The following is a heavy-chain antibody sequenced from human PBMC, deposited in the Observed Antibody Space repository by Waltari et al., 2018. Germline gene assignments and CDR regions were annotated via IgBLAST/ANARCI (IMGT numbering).Heavy chain of an antibody. V-gene: IGHV1-69*01. CDR3: ARPMTTVTKAYAFDI. Sequence: QVQLVQSGAEVKKPGSSVKVSCKASGGTFSSYATSLVRQAPGQGLEWMGGIIPIFGTANYAQKFQGRVTITADESTSTAYMELSSLRSEDTAVYYCARPMTTVTKAYAFDIWGQGTMVTVSS. CDR1: GGTFSSYA. CDR2: IIPIFGTA. D-gene: IGHD4-17*01. J-gene: IGHJ3*02.